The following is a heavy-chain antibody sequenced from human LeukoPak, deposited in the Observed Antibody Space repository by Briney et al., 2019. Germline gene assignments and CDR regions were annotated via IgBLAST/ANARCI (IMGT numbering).Heavy chain of an antibody. CDR2: ISGSGGST. Sequence: GGSLRLSCAASGFTFSNYAMSWVRQAPGKGLEWVSGISGSGGSTYYADSVKGRFTISRDNSKNTLYLQMNSLTDEDTAVYYCAKKWGVGTTTLDYFDYWGQGTPVTVSS. D-gene: IGHD1-26*01. J-gene: IGHJ4*02. CDR1: GFTFSNYA. V-gene: IGHV3-23*01. CDR3: AKKWGVGTTTLDYFDY.